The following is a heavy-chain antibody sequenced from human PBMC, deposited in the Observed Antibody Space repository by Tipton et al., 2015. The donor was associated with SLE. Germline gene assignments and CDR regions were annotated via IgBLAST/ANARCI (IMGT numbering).Heavy chain of an antibody. D-gene: IGHD2-2*01. CDR1: GYTFTSYY. CDR2: INPSGGST. Sequence: QVQLVQSGAEVKKPGASVKVSCKASGYTFTSYYMHWVRQAPGQGLEWRGIINPSGGSTSYAQKFQGRVTMTRDTSTSTVYMELSSLRSEDTAVYYCARDCPAATCYYYYMDVWGKGTTVTVSS. CDR3: ARDCPAATCYYYYMDV. V-gene: IGHV1-46*01. J-gene: IGHJ6*03.